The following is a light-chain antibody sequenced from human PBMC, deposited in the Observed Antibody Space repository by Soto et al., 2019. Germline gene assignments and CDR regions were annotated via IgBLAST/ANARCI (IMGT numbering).Light chain of an antibody. CDR1: SSNIGSNY. CDR2: RNN. Sequence: QSVLTQPPSASGTPGQRVTISCSGSSSNIGSNYVYWYQQFPGTAPKLLIYRNNQRPSRVPDRFSGSKSGTSASLAISGLRSEDEADYYCTAWDDSLSGYVFGTGTKLTVL. J-gene: IGLJ1*01. CDR3: TAWDDSLSGYV. V-gene: IGLV1-47*01.